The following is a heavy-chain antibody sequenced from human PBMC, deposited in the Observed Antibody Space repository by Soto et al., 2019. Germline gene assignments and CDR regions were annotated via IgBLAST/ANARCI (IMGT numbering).Heavy chain of an antibody. Sequence: SETLSLTCAVSGGSISSGGYSWSWIRQPPGKGLEWIGYIYHSGSTYYNPSLKSRVTISVDRSKSQFSLKLSSVTAADTAVYYCAREYCTNGVCYYFDYWGQGTLVTVSS. CDR3: AREYCTNGVCYYFDY. CDR1: GGSISSGGYS. CDR2: IYHSGST. V-gene: IGHV4-30-2*01. J-gene: IGHJ4*02. D-gene: IGHD2-8*01.